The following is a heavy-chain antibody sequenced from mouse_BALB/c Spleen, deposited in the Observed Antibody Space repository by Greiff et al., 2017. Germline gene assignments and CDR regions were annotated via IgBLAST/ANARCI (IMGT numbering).Heavy chain of an antibody. V-gene: IGHV2-9-2*01. CDR3: VRRSWYFDV. CDR2: IWTGGGT. Sequence: VQGVESGPGLVAPSQSLSITCTVSGFSLTSYDISWIRQPPGKGLEWLGVIWTGGGTNYNSAFMSRLSISKDNSKSQVFLKMNSLQTDDTAIYYCVRRSWYFDVWGAGTTVTVSS. CDR1: GFSLTSYD. J-gene: IGHJ1*01.